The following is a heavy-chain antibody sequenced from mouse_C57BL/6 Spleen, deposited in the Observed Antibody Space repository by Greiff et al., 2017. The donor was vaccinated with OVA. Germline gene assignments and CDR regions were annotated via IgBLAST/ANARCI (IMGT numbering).Heavy chain of an antibody. V-gene: IGHV1-76*01. CDR3: ARGDYDEGGYFDY. Sequence: VQGVESGAELVRPGASVKLSCKASGYTFTDYYINWVKQRPGQGLEWIARIYPGSGNTYYNEKFKGKATLTAEKSSSTAYMQLSSLTSEDSAVYFCARGDYDEGGYFDYWGQGTTLTVSS. CDR1: GYTFTDYY. CDR2: IYPGSGNT. J-gene: IGHJ2*01. D-gene: IGHD2-4*01.